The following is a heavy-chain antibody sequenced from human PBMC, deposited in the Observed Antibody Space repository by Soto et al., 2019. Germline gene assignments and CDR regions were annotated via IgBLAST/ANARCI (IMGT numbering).Heavy chain of an antibody. D-gene: IGHD3-10*01. V-gene: IGHV4-34*01. CDR1: GGSFSGYY. CDR3: ARGSSMVRRVIITMGGYFDY. J-gene: IGHJ4*02. CDR2: INHSGST. Sequence: QVQLQQWGAGLLKPSETLSLTCAVYGGSFSGYYWSWIRQPPGKGLEWIGEINHSGSTNYNPSLKSRVTISVDTSRNQFSLKLSSVTAADTAVYYCARGSSMVRRVIITMGGYFDYWGQGTLVTVSS.